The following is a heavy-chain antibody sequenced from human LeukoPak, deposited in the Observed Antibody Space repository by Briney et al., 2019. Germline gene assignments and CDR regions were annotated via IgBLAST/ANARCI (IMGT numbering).Heavy chain of an antibody. CDR2: INHSGST. CDR3: ARGQKGGYKPGDY. J-gene: IGHJ4*02. D-gene: IGHD5-24*01. V-gene: IGHV4-34*01. CDR1: GFTFSIYA. Sequence: GSLRLSCAASGFTFSIYAMSWVRQPPGKGLEWIGEINHSGSTNYNPSLKSRVTISVDTSKNQFSLKLSSVTAADTAVYYCARGQKGGYKPGDYWGQGTLVTVSS.